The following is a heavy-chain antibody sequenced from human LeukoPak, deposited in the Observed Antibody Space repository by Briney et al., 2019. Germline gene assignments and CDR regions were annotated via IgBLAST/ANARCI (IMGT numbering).Heavy chain of an antibody. V-gene: IGHV4-34*01. CDR3: ARGLENYGHYFDY. CDR1: GAPLRSHY. J-gene: IGHJ4*02. CDR2: INHSGST. Sequence: PSETLSLTCSVSGAPLRSHYWTWIRQSPGKGLEWIGEINHSGSTNYNPSLKSRVTISVDTSKNQFSLKLSSVTAADTAVYYCARGLENYGHYFDYRGQGTLVTVSS. D-gene: IGHD3-10*01.